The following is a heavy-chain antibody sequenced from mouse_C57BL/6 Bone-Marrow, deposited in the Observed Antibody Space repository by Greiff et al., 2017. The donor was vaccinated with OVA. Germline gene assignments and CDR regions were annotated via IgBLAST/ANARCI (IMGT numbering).Heavy chain of an antibody. CDR1: GFTFSSYG. CDR2: ISSGGSYT. CDR3: ARQSSYGYFDV. J-gene: IGHJ1*03. D-gene: IGHD1-1*01. Sequence: EVQLVESGGDLVKPGGSLKLSFAASGFTFSSYGMSWVRQTPDKRLEWVATISSGGSYTYYPDSVKGRFTISRDNAKNTLYLQMSSLKSEDTAMYYCARQSSYGYFDVWGTGTTVTVSS. V-gene: IGHV5-6*01.